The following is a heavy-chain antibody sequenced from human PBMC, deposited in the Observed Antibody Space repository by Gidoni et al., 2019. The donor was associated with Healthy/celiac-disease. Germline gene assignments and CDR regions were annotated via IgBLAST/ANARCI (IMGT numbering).Heavy chain of an antibody. CDR3: ARVTMVRGVMGYFDY. D-gene: IGHD3-10*01. Sequence: QVQLLQSGAEVKKPGAAVKVSCKASGDTSPRYYMHGVRQAPGQGLEWSGIINPSGGSTSYAQKFQGRATMTRDTSTSTFYMELSSLRSEDTAVYYCARVTMVRGVMGYFDYWGQGTLVTVSS. J-gene: IGHJ4*02. V-gene: IGHV1-46*03. CDR2: INPSGGST. CDR1: GDTSPRYY.